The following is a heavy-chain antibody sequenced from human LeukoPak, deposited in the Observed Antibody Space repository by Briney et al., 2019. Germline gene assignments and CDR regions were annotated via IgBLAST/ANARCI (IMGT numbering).Heavy chain of an antibody. Sequence: PGGSLRLSCAASGFTFSSYGMSWVRQAPGKGLQWVSAISGDGKGRDYPDSVKGRFTISRDNSKNTLYLQMNSLRAEDTAVYYWAKALSYYYYYYMDVWGKGTTVTISS. CDR2: ISGDGKGR. CDR1: GFTFSSYG. CDR3: AKALSYYYYYYMDV. V-gene: IGHV3-23*01. J-gene: IGHJ6*03.